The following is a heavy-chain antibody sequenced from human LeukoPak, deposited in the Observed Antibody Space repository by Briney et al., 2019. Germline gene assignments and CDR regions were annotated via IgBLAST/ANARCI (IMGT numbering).Heavy chain of an antibody. CDR2: IYYSGST. Sequence: PSQTLSLTCTVSGGSISSGGYYWSWIRQHPGKGLEWIGYIYYSGSTYYNPSLKSRVTISVDTSKNQFSLKLSSVTAADTAVYYCARDASTVSHNTNAYDIWGQGTMVTVSS. CDR3: ARDASTVSHNTNAYDI. J-gene: IGHJ3*02. CDR1: GGSISSGGYY. V-gene: IGHV4-31*03. D-gene: IGHD4-17*01.